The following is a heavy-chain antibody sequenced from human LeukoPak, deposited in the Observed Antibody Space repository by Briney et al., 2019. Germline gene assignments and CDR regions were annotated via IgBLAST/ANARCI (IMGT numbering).Heavy chain of an antibody. J-gene: IGHJ4*02. CDR3: ARGRAADLDY. CDR1: GYTFTSYG. V-gene: IGHV1-8*02. CDR2: MNPNSGNT. Sequence: GASVKVSCKASGYTFTSYGISWVRQAPGQGLEWMGWMNPNSGNTGYAQKFQGRVTMTRNTSITTAYMELNSLRSEDTAVYYCARGRAADLDYWGQGTLVTVSS. D-gene: IGHD6-13*01.